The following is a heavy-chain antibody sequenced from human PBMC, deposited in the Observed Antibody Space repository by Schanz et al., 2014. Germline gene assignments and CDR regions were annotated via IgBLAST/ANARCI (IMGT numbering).Heavy chain of an antibody. CDR1: GGDIGNYY. D-gene: IGHD3-3*01. Sequence: QVQLHESGPGLVKPSETLSLTCSVSGGDIGNYYWSWIRQPPGKGLEWIGYIHQSGGTNYNPSLKSGFTILVDTSKNQFSLRLTSLTAADTAVYYCAKFLYDDPSWGQGTLVTVSS. V-gene: IGHV4-59*08. CDR3: AKFLYDDPS. J-gene: IGHJ5*02. CDR2: IHQSGGT.